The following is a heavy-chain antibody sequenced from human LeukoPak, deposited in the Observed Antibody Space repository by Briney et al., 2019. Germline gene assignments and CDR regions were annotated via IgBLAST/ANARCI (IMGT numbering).Heavy chain of an antibody. CDR3: ARGVKGLRGAFDI. Sequence: SETLSLTCTVSGGSISSYYWNWIRQHPGEGLEGIGYIYYSGSTYSNPSLKSRLTMSVDISKNHFSLKLSSVTAADTAVYYCARGVKGLRGAFDIWGQGTMVTISS. CDR1: GGSISSYY. V-gene: IGHV4-59*06. D-gene: IGHD3-10*01. J-gene: IGHJ3*02. CDR2: IYYSGST.